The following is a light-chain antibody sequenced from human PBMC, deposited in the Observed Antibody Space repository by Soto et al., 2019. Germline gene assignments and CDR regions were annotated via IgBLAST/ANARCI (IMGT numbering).Light chain of an antibody. J-gene: IGLJ1*01. V-gene: IGLV1-44*01. CDR2: TNN. Sequence: QSVLTQPPSASGTPGQTVIISCSGSRSDIGSNSVNWYQHLPGTAPKLLIYTNNQRPSGVPDRFSGSKSGTSASLAISGLQSEDEADYYCAAWDDSLTGPVFGTGTKVTVL. CDR3: AAWDDSLTGPV. CDR1: RSDIGSNS.